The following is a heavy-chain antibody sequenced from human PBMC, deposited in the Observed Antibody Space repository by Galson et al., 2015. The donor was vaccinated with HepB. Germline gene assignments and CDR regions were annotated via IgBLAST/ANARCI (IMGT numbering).Heavy chain of an antibody. J-gene: IGHJ6*03. CDR1: GGTFSSYA. CDR3: ASSLAAAGTWYYYYYMDV. D-gene: IGHD6-13*01. V-gene: IGHV1-69*04. CDR2: IIPILGIA. Sequence: SVKVSCKASGGTFSSYAISWVRQAPGQGLEWMGRIIPILGIANYAQKFQGRVTITADKSTSTAYMELSSLRSEDTAVYHCASSLAAAGTWYYYYYMDVWGKGTTVTVSS.